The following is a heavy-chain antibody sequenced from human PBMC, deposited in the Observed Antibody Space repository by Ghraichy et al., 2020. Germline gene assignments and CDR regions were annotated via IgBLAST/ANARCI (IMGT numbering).Heavy chain of an antibody. Sequence: ESLNISCTVSGGSISSYYWSWIRQPPGKGLEWIGYIYYSGSTNYNPSLKSRVTISVDTSKNQFSLKLSSVTAADTAVYYCARLYGDYSRDYFDYWGQGTLVTVSS. V-gene: IGHV4-59*01. J-gene: IGHJ4*02. D-gene: IGHD4-17*01. CDR3: ARLYGDYSRDYFDY. CDR2: IYYSGST. CDR1: GGSISSYY.